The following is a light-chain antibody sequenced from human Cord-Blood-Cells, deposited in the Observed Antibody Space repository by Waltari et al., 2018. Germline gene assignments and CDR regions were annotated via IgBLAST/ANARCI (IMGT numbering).Light chain of an antibody. V-gene: IGLV2-23*01. J-gene: IGLJ3*02. Sequence: QSALTQPASVSGSPGQSITISCTGTSRDVGSYNLVSWYQQHPGKAPKLMFYEGSKRPSGFSNRFSGSKSGNTASLTISGLQAEDEADYYCCSDAGSSTWVFGGGTKLTVL. CDR1: SRDVGSYNL. CDR2: EGS. CDR3: CSDAGSSTWV.